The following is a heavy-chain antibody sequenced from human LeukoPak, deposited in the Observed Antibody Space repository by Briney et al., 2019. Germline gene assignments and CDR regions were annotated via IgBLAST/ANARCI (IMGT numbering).Heavy chain of an antibody. CDR1: GYTFSMYY. CDR3: ARKQRGGLSGSLGVLFASYYTYYYMDV. D-gene: IGHD3-16*01. Sequence: ASVKVSCKASGYTFSMYYIHWVRQAPGQGLEWMGMINPSDGATTYVQKIQGRLTMTRDMSTTTAYMDLRSLRSEDTAVYFCARKQRGGLSGSLGVLFASYYTYYYMDVWGRGTTVTVSS. J-gene: IGHJ6*03. V-gene: IGHV1-46*01. CDR2: INPSDGAT.